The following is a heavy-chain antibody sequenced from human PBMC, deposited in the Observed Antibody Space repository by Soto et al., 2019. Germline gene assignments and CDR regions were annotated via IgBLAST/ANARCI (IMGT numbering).Heavy chain of an antibody. Sequence: QVQLVQSGAEVKKPGSSVKVSCKASGGSFMSQAISWVRQAPGQGPEWMGGIIPFSGTANYTQRFQGRLTLTADAPTKTAYMELSSLRSEDTAVYYCARGSYDSYAGVFGMDVWGQGTTVTVS. D-gene: IGHD3-10*01. CDR1: GGSFMSQA. CDR3: ARGSYDSYAGVFGMDV. J-gene: IGHJ6*02. CDR2: IIPFSGTA. V-gene: IGHV1-69*01.